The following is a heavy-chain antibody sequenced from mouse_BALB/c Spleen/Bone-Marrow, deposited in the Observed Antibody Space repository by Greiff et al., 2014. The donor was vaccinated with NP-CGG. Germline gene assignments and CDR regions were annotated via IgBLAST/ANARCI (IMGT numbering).Heavy chain of an antibody. V-gene: IGHV1-80*01. Sequence: VQVVESGAELVRSGSSVKISCKASGYEFSSYWMNWVKQRPGQGLEWIGQIYPGDGDTNYNGKFKGKATLTADKSSSTAYMQVSSLTSEDSAVYFCARVYYGNLDYWGQGTSVTVSS. CDR2: IYPGDGDT. CDR1: GYEFSSYW. J-gene: IGHJ4*01. CDR3: ARVYYGNLDY. D-gene: IGHD2-1*01.